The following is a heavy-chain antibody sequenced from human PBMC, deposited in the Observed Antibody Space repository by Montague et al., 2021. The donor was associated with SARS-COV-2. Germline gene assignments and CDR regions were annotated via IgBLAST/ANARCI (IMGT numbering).Heavy chain of an antibody. CDR1: GFSFGSYW. D-gene: IGHD5-12*01. CDR3: VRGRNGYNDGESDY. Sequence: SLRLSCAPSGFSFGSYWMKWVRQAPGKGLEWVANINQDGSRIHYVDSVKGRFTISRDNAQNSLHLQMNSLRVEDTAIYFCVRGRNGYNDGESDYWGQGTLVTVSS. J-gene: IGHJ4*02. V-gene: IGHV3-7*03. CDR2: INQDGSRI.